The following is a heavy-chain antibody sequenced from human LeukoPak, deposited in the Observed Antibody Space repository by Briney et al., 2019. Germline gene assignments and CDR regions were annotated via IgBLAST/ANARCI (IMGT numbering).Heavy chain of an antibody. CDR1: GGSFSGYY. J-gene: IGHJ4*02. CDR2: INHSGST. V-gene: IGHV4-34*01. CDR3: AQGLGY. Sequence: SETLSLTCAVYGGSFSGYYWSWIRQPPGKGLEWIGEINHSGSTNYNPSPKSRVTISRDTSKNQFSLRLSSVTAADTAVYYCAQGLGYWGQGTLVTVSS.